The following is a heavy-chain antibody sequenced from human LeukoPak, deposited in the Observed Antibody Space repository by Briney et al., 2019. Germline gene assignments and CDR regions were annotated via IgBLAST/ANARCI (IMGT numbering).Heavy chain of an antibody. CDR3: ARGLGGLLPNNDYSNYVLRPYYYYYMDV. D-gene: IGHD4-11*01. CDR1: GGSISSSSYY. J-gene: IGHJ6*03. Sequence: SETLSLTCTVSGGSISSSSYYWSWIRQPPGKGLEWIGEINHSGSTNYNPSLKSRVTISVDTSKNQFSLKLSSVTAADTAVYYCARGLGGLLPNNDYSNYVLRPYYYYYMDVWGKGTTVTVSS. CDR2: INHSGST. V-gene: IGHV4-39*07.